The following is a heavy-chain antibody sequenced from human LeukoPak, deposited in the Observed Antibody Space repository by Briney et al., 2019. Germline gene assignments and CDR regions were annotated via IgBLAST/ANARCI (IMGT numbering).Heavy chain of an antibody. D-gene: IGHD1-14*01. V-gene: IGHV1-8*01. J-gene: IGHJ4*02. CDR1: GYTFTSYD. CDR3: ARGEDLTGTGTDQQLPYESHRGVSGY. CDR2: MNPNSGNT. Sequence: ASVKVSCKASGYTFTSYDINWVRQATGQGLEWMGWMNPNSGNTGYAQKFQGRVTMTRNTSISTAYMELSSLRSEDTAVYYCARGEDLTGTGTDQQLPYESHRGVSGYWGQGTLVTVSS.